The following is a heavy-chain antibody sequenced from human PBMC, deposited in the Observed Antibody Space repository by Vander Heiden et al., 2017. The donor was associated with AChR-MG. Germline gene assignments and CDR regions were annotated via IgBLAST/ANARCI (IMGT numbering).Heavy chain of an antibody. Sequence: ELQLLESGGGLVQPGGSLRLSCAASGFTFNKYAMSWVRQAPGKGLEWVSAISGSGGSTYYADSVKGRFTISRDNSKNTLYLQMNSLRVEDTAIYFCAKWAEMSTIEDAFDIWGHGTMVAVSS. V-gene: IGHV3-23*01. CDR3: AKWAEMSTIEDAFDI. CDR1: GFTFNKYA. J-gene: IGHJ3*02. D-gene: IGHD1-1*01. CDR2: ISGSGGST.